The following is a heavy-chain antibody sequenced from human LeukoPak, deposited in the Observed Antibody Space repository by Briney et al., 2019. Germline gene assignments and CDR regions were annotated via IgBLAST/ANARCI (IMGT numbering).Heavy chain of an antibody. CDR3: AKLATTGTAY. CDR1: GGSFSGYH. J-gene: IGHJ4*02. Sequence: PSETLSLTCAVYGGSFSGYHWTWVRQAPGTGLEWVSAISVSGGNTFYADSVKGRFTISRDNSKNTLYLQMNSLTAEDTAVYFCAKLATTGTAYWGQGTLVTVSS. D-gene: IGHD6-13*01. CDR2: ISVSGGNT. V-gene: IGHV3-23*01.